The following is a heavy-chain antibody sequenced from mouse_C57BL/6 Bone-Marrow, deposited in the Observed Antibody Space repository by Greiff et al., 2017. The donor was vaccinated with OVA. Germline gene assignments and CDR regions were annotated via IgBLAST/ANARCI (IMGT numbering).Heavy chain of an antibody. V-gene: IGHV14-2*01. D-gene: IGHD1-1*01. CDR2: IDPEDGET. J-gene: IGHJ4*01. CDR3: ARSITTVVAPYAMDY. Sequence: VQLQQSGAELVKPGASVKLSCTASGFNIKAYYMHWVKQRTEQGLEWIGRIDPEDGETKYAPKFQGKATITADTSSNTAYLQLSSLTSEDTTVYYCARSITTVVAPYAMDYWGQGTSVTVSS. CDR1: GFNIKAYY.